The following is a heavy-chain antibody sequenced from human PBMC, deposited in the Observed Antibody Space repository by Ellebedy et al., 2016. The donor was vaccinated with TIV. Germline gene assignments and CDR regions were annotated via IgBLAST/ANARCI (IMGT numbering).Heavy chain of an antibody. CDR2: IKQDGSEK. CDR1: GFTFSSYW. J-gene: IGHJ6*02. CDR3: ARERMVRGVTYSAYHGMDV. V-gene: IGHV3-7*01. D-gene: IGHD3-10*01. Sequence: GESLKISXAASGFTFSSYWISWVRQAPGKGLEWEANIKQDGSEKYYVDSVKGRFTISRDNAKNSLYLQMNSLRAEDTAVYYCARERMVRGVTYSAYHGMDVWGQGTTVTVSS.